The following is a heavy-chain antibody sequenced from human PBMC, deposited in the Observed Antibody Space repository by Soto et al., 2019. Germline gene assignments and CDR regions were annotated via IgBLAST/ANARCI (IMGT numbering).Heavy chain of an antibody. D-gene: IGHD2-2*01. V-gene: IGHV3-23*01. CDR2: ISGSGGST. Sequence: GGSLRLSCAASGFTFSSYAMSWVRQAPGKGLEWVSAISGSGGSTYYADSVKGRFTISRDNSKNTLYLQMNSLRAEDTAVYYCAKVSCSSTSCTTIFNWFDPWGQGTLVTVSS. CDR1: GFTFSSYA. J-gene: IGHJ5*02. CDR3: AKVSCSSTSCTTIFNWFDP.